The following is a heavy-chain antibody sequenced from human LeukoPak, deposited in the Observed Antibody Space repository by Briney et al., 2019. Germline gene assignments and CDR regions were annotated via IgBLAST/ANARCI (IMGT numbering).Heavy chain of an antibody. J-gene: IGHJ6*03. CDR1: GYSFTSYW. Sequence: GESLKISCKGSGYSFTSYWIGWVRQMPGKGLEWMGIIYPGDSDTRYSPSFQGKVTISADKSISTAYLQWSSLKASDTAMYYCARHALGYCSSTSCYGGTYYYYYYMDVWGKGTTVTVSS. CDR2: IYPGDSDT. V-gene: IGHV5-51*01. CDR3: ARHALGYCSSTSCYGGTYYYYYYMDV. D-gene: IGHD2-2*01.